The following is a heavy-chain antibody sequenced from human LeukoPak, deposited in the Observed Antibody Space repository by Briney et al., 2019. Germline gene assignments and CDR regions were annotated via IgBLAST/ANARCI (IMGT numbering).Heavy chain of an antibody. CDR2: IDTTSTYI. CDR1: GFTFSSFN. CDR3: AKAMGATLFDY. Sequence: GGSLRLSCAASGFTFSSFNMNWVRQAPGKGLEWVASIDTTSTYIFYADSVRGRFTISRDHARSSLSLQMHSLTADDTAVYYCAKAMGATLFDYWGQGTLVTVSS. D-gene: IGHD1-26*01. J-gene: IGHJ4*02. V-gene: IGHV3-21*01.